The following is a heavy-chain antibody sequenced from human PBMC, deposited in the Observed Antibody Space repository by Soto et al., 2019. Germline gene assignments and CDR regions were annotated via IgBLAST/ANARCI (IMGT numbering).Heavy chain of an antibody. CDR3: VRGWGYDSSDYYYAY. CDR1: GGTFSHNA. Sequence: SVKVSCKASGGTFSHNAISWVRQAPGQGLEWMGGIIPIFGTANYAQKFKGRVTIAADESTTTAYMELSSLRSGDTAVYYCVRGWGYDSSDYYYAYWGQGTLVTVSS. D-gene: IGHD3-22*01. J-gene: IGHJ4*02. CDR2: IIPIFGTA. V-gene: IGHV1-69*13.